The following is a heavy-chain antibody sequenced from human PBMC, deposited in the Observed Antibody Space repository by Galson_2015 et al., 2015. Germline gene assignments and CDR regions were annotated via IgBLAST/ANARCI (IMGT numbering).Heavy chain of an antibody. J-gene: IGHJ4*02. V-gene: IGHV3-21*01. Sequence: LRLSCAASGFTFSSYSMNWVRQAPGKGLEWVSSISSSSTYIYYADSLKGRFTISRDNAENSLYLQMNSLRAEDTAVYFCARDPAMTTVTSARFDYWGQGTLVTVSS. CDR3: ARDPAMTTVTSARFDY. D-gene: IGHD4-17*01. CDR2: ISSSSTYI. CDR1: GFTFSSYS.